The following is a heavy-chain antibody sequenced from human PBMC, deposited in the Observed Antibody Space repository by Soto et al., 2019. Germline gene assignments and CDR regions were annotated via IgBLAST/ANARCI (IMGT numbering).Heavy chain of an antibody. CDR3: ARDLGYDSSGYYYSSAFDI. CDR1: GYTFTSYG. D-gene: IGHD3-22*01. Sequence: EASVKVSCKASGYTFTSYGISWVRQAPGQGLEWMGWISAYNGNTNYAQKLQGRVTMTTDTSTSTAYMELRSLRSDDTAVYYCARDLGYDSSGYYYSSAFDIWGQGTMVTVSS. J-gene: IGHJ3*02. V-gene: IGHV1-18*01. CDR2: ISAYNGNT.